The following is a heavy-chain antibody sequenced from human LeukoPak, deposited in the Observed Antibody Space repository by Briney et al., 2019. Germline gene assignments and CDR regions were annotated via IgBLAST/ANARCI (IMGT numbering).Heavy chain of an antibody. CDR1: GGTFSSYA. Sequence: GASVKVSCKASGGTFSSYAISWVRQAPGQGLEWMGGIIPIFGTANYAQKFQGRVTITADESTSTAYMELSSLRSEDTAVYYCARGTPLGWDSPWGFDYWGQGTLVTVSS. D-gene: IGHD4-23*01. J-gene: IGHJ4*02. CDR2: IIPIFGTA. CDR3: ARGTPLGWDSPWGFDY. V-gene: IGHV1-69*13.